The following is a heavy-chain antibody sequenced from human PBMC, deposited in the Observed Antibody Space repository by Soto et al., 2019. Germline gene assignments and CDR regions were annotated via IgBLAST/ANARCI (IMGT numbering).Heavy chain of an antibody. Sequence: SETLSLTCTVSGGSVSSGSYFWTCLRQPAGKGLEWIGHVFPGGPTSHNSSLKSRVSMSIDTSKNQFSLSLTSVTAADTAVYYCARTLSGFTYGSRQFYFDYWGQGTLFTVSS. D-gene: IGHD3-10*01. V-gene: IGHV4-61*10. CDR2: VFPGGPT. CDR1: GGSVSSGSYF. J-gene: IGHJ4*02. CDR3: ARTLSGFTYGSRQFYFDY.